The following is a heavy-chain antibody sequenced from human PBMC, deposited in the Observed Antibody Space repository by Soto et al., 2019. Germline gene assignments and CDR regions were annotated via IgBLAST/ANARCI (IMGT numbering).Heavy chain of an antibody. CDR1: GFTFNSYS. V-gene: IGHV3-21*01. D-gene: IGHD5-12*01. J-gene: IGHJ4*02. Sequence: GGSLRLSCAASGFTFNSYSMNWVRQAPGKGLEWVSSISSSGSYIYYADSVKGRFTISRDNAKNSLYLQMNSLRAEDTAVYYCASMATSKFPVDYWGQGTLVTVSS. CDR2: ISSSGSYI. CDR3: ASMATSKFPVDY.